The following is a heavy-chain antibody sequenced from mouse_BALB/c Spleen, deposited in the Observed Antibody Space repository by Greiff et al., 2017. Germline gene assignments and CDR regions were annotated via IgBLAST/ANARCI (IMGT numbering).Heavy chain of an antibody. J-gene: IGHJ1*01. CDR1: GFAFSSYD. CDR3: ARHNYGNYYWYFDV. CDR2: ISSGGGST. V-gene: IGHV5-12-1*01. Sequence: EVKVVESGGGLVKPGGSLKLSCAASGFAFSSYDMSWVRQTPEKRLEWVAYISSGGGSTYYPDTVKGRFTISRDNAKNTLDLQMSSLKSEDTAMYYCARHNYGNYYWYFDVWGAGTTVTVSS. D-gene: IGHD2-1*01.